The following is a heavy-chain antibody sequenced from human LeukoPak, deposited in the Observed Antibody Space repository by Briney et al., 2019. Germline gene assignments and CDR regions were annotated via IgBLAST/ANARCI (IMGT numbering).Heavy chain of an antibody. Sequence: PGRSLRLSCAASGFTFDDYAMSWVRQAPGKGLEWVAFIWYDGSNRYYADSVKGRFTISRDNSENTLFLQMSSLRTEDTAVYYCAKDPLGFCTRATCRYLDSWGQGTLVTVSS. D-gene: IGHD2-8*01. V-gene: IGHV3-30*02. CDR3: AKDPLGFCTRATCRYLDS. J-gene: IGHJ4*02. CDR1: GFTFDDYA. CDR2: IWYDGSNR.